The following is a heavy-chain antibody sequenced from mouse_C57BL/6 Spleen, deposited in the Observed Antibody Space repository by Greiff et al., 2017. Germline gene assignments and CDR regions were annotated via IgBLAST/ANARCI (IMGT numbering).Heavy chain of an antibody. J-gene: IGHJ1*03. CDR3: ARKDWEGDFDG. D-gene: IGHD4-1*01. CDR2: IWSGGST. Sequence: VQLQESGPGLVQPSQSLSITCTVSGFSLTSYGVHWVRQSPGKGLEWLGVIWSGGSTDYNAAFISSLSISKDNSKSQVFFKMNSLQADDTAIYYCARKDWEGDFDGWGTGTTVTVSS. CDR1: GFSLTSYG. V-gene: IGHV2-2*01.